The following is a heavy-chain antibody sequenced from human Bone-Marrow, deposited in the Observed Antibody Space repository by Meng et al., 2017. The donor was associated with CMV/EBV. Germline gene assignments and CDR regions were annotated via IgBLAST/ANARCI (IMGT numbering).Heavy chain of an antibody. V-gene: IGHV4-59*01. Sequence: GSLRLSCTVSGGSISSYYWSWIRQPPGKGLEWIGYIYYSGSTNYNPSLKSRVTISVDTSKNQFSLKLSSVTAADTAVYYCARGLLGFYPWGQGTLVTVSS. CDR1: GGSISSYY. CDR2: IYYSGST. CDR3: ARGLLGFYP. J-gene: IGHJ5*02.